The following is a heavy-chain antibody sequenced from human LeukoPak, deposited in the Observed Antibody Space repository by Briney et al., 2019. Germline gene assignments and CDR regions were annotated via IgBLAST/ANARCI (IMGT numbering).Heavy chain of an antibody. V-gene: IGHV4-38-2*01. D-gene: IGHD6-13*01. CDR1: GYSISSGYY. Sequence: KPSETLSLTCAVSGYSISSGYYWGWIRQPPGKGLEWIGSIYHGGSTYYNPSLKSRVTISVDTSKNQFSLKLSSLTAADTAVYYCARRIAAAGIGYDAFDIWGQGTMVTVSS. CDR3: ARRIAAAGIGYDAFDI. CDR2: IYHGGST. J-gene: IGHJ3*02.